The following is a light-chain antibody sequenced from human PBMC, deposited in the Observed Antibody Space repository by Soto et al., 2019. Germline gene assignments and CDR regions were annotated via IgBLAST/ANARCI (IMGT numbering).Light chain of an antibody. CDR3: QQFYSTPAIT. CDR1: RSVVINSNNKSY. J-gene: IGKJ5*01. Sequence: IVLTQSPDSLAVSLGERATINCKSSRSVVINSNNKSYLAWYQQKPGQPPKLLIYWASTRESGVPDRFSGSGSGTDFTLTISSLQAEDVAIYYCQQFYSTPAITFGQGTRLEIK. V-gene: IGKV4-1*01. CDR2: WAS.